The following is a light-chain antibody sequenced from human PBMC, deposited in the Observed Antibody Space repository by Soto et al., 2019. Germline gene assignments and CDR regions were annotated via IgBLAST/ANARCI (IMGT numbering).Light chain of an antibody. Sequence: DIQLTQSPSFLSPSIGESVTITCRASQVISTSLAWYQVKPGKAPKLLIYDASNLETGVPSRFSGSGSGTDFSFTISSLQPEDIATYYCQQYDNLPPMYTFGQGTKLEIK. J-gene: IGKJ2*01. V-gene: IGKV1-33*01. CDR3: QQYDNLPPMYT. CDR1: QVISTS. CDR2: DAS.